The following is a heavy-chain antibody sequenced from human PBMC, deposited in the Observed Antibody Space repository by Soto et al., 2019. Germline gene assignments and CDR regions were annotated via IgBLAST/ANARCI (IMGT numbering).Heavy chain of an antibody. CDR3: AKDGGAGDYHSYFHGMDV. CDR1: GISLSDYG. V-gene: IGHV3-30*18. J-gene: IGHJ6*02. Sequence: VQLVESGGGVGQPGGSLRLSCSTSGISLSDYGMHCVRQAPGKGLEWVAVISYDGSNQYYADSVKGRFTISRGNSKNTVYQQMRSLGPEDTAVYFCAKDGGAGDYHSYFHGMDVWGQGTTITVSS. D-gene: IGHD3-16*01. CDR2: ISYDGSNQ.